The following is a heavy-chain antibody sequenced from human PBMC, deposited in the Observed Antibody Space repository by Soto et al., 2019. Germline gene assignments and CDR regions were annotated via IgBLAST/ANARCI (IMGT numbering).Heavy chain of an antibody. CDR2: ITRTDST. Sequence: PGGSLRLSCAASGFTFNNYAMTWVRQAPEKGLEWVSAITRTDSTYYADSVKGRFTISRDNSRNTLYLQMNSLGAEDAALYYCAKALVGEVGATDYWGQGTLVTVSS. V-gene: IGHV3-23*01. J-gene: IGHJ4*02. CDR1: GFTFNNYA. D-gene: IGHD1-26*01. CDR3: AKALVGEVGATDY.